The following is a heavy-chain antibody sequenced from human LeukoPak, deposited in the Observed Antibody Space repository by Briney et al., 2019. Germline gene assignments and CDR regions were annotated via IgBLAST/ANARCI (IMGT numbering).Heavy chain of an antibody. J-gene: IGHJ2*01. D-gene: IGHD3-22*01. Sequence: GGSLRLSCAASGFTFCSYSMNWVRQAPGKGLEYVSYISSSSSAIYYADSVKGRFTISRDNANNSLDLQMSSLRAEDTAVYYCARGTSGYPSCYFDLWGRGASGSASS. CDR1: GFTFCSYS. CDR2: ISSSSSAI. CDR3: ARGTSGYPSCYFDL. V-gene: IGHV3-48*01.